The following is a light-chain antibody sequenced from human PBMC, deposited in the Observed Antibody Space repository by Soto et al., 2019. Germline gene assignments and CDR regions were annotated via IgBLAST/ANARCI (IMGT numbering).Light chain of an antibody. Sequence: LQIAQSPSCPCAFVVAVLTQTCRASQSISSYLNWYQQKPGKAPKPLIYAASSLHSGVPSRFSGSGSGTDFTLTISSLQPEDFATYYCQKSYSTPPTCGKGQRRAIK. V-gene: IGKV1-39*01. CDR2: AAS. J-gene: IGKJ5*01. CDR3: QKSYSTPPT. CDR1: QSISSY.